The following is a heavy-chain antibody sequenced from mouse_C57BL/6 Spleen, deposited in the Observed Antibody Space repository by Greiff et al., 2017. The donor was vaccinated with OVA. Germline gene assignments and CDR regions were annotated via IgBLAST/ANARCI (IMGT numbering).Heavy chain of an antibody. CDR2: IYPGSGST. CDR1: GYTFTSYW. J-gene: IGHJ2*01. CDR3: ARDGSSYVGLFDY. Sequence: QVQLQQPGAELVKPGASVKMSCKASGYTFTSYWITWVKQRPGQGLEWIGDIYPGSGSTNYNEKFKSKATLTVDKSSSTASMQLSSLTSEDSAVYYCARDGSSYVGLFDYWGQGTTLTVSS. D-gene: IGHD1-1*01. V-gene: IGHV1-55*01.